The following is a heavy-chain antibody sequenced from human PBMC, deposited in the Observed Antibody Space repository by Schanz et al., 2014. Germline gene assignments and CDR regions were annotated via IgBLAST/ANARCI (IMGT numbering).Heavy chain of an antibody. D-gene: IGHD1-1*01. Sequence: QVQLVESGGGVVQPGRSLRLSCATSGLNFDYYGMNWVRQAPGKGLEWVAVIWYNGSNKYYADSVRGRFTISRDTSKNTLYLLLNSLRAEDTAVYYCARESGGQNDLDTEPHKYTYMDVWGKGTKLTV. J-gene: IGHJ6*03. V-gene: IGHV3-33*01. CDR3: ARESGGQNDLDTEPHKYTYMDV. CDR2: IWYNGSNK. CDR1: GLNFDYYG.